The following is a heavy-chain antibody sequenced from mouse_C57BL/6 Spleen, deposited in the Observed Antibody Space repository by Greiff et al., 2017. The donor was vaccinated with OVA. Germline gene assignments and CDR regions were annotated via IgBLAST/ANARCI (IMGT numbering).Heavy chain of an antibody. CDR3: ARHGVNYYYAMDY. CDR1: GFTFSSYG. J-gene: IGHJ4*01. D-gene: IGHD1-3*01. V-gene: IGHV5-6*01. CDR2: ISSGGSYT. Sequence: EVQGVESGGDLVKPGGSLKLSCAASGFTFSSYGMSWVRQTPDKRLEWVATISSGGSYTYYPDSVKGRFTISRDNAKNTLYLQMSSLKSEDTAMYYCARHGVNYYYAMDYWGQGTSVTVSS.